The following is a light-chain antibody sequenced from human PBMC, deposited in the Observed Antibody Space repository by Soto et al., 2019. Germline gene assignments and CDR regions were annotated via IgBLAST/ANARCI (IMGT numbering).Light chain of an antibody. Sequence: QSALTQPRSVSGSPGQSVAVSCTGASSDVGGSNYVSWYQQHPGRAPKLILHDVSKRPSGVPDRFSGSKSGNTASLTISDLQTEDEADYCCRSYAGSYTFVFGSGTKVTVL. CDR2: DVS. CDR3: RSYAGSYTFV. J-gene: IGLJ1*01. V-gene: IGLV2-11*01. CDR1: SSDVGGSNY.